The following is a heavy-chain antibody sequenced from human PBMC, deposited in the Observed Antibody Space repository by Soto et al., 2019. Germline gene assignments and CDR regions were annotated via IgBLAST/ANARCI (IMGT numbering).Heavy chain of an antibody. CDR1: GFTFSSYW. CDR2: INSDGSST. Sequence: HPGGSLRLSCAASGFTFSSYWMHWVRQAPGKGLVWVSRINSDGSSTSYADSVKGRFTISRDNAKNTLYLQMNSLRAEDTAVYYCARSTVTPGIVYYYYGMDVWGQGTTVTVSS. D-gene: IGHD4-17*01. V-gene: IGHV3-74*01. J-gene: IGHJ6*02. CDR3: ARSTVTPGIVYYYYGMDV.